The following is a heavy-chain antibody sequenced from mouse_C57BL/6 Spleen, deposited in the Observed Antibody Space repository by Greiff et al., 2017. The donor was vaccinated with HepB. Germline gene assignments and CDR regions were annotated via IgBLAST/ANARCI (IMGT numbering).Heavy chain of an antibody. CDR3: ARRKGWLLRVLPFDY. D-gene: IGHD2-3*01. Sequence: LMKPGASVKLSCKATGYTFTGYWIEWVKQRPGHGLEWIGELLPGSGSTNYNEKFKGKATFTADTSSNTAYMPLSSLTTEDSAIDYCARRKGWLLRVLPFDYWGQGTTLTVSS. V-gene: IGHV1-9*01. J-gene: IGHJ2*01. CDR2: LLPGSGST. CDR1: GYTFTGYW.